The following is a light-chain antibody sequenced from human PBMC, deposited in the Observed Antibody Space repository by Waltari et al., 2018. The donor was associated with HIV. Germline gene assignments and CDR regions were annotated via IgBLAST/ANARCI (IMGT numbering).Light chain of an antibody. V-gene: IGKV1-39*01. J-gene: IGKJ1*01. CDR2: GSY. CDR3: QQTYSVPWT. Sequence: DIQMTQSPPSLSADVGETIIISCRASQGISTFLNWYQKKGDKVPKLLIFGSYNLHSGVPSRFSGSGYGTEFTLIIRSLQPEDFASYFCQQTYSVPWTFGQGTKIEI. CDR1: QGISTF.